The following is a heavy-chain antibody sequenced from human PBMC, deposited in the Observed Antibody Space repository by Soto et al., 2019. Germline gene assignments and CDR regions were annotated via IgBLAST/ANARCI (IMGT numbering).Heavy chain of an antibody. CDR1: GYTFTSYG. CDR2: ISAYNGNT. J-gene: IGHJ6*02. CDR3: ARVGYCSSTSCEPFYGMDV. D-gene: IGHD2-2*01. Sequence: ASVKVSCKASGYTFTSYGISWVRQAPGQGLEWMGWISAYNGNTNYAQKLQGRVTMTTDTSTSTAYMELSSLRSEDTAVYYCARVGYCSSTSCEPFYGMDVWGQGTTVTVSS. V-gene: IGHV1-18*01.